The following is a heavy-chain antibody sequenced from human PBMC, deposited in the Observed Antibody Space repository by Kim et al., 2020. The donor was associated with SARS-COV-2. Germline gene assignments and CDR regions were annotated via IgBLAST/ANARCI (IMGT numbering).Heavy chain of an antibody. J-gene: IGHJ5*02. Sequence: SVKVSCKASGGTFSSYAISWVRQAPGQGLEWMGRIIPILGIANYAQKFQGRVTITADKSTSTAYMELSSLRSEDTAVYYCARRPMVRGVIPMNWFDPWGQGTLVTVSS. CDR1: GGTFSSYA. CDR2: IIPILGIA. CDR3: ARRPMVRGVIPMNWFDP. D-gene: IGHD3-10*01. V-gene: IGHV1-69*04.